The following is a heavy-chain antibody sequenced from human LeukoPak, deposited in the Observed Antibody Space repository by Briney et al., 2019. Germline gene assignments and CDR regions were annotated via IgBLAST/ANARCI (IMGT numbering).Heavy chain of an antibody. J-gene: IGHJ3*02. V-gene: IGHV4-34*01. CDR3: ARDRFRLRSSGAFDI. D-gene: IGHD4-17*01. Sequence: PSETLSLTCAVYGGPFSGYYGSGIRQPPGKGLEWIGEINHSGSTNYNPSLKSRVTISVDTSKNQFSLKLSSVTAADTAVYYCARDRFRLRSSGAFDIWGQGIMVTVSS. CDR1: GGPFSGYY. CDR2: INHSGST.